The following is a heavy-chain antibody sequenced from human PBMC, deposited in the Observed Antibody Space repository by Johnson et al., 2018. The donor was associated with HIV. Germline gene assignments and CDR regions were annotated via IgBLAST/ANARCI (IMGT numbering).Heavy chain of an antibody. J-gene: IGHJ3*02. Sequence: QVQLVESGGGVVQPGRSLRLSCAASGFSFGTYAMHWVRQAPGKGLEWVAVISHDGYNEDYANSVKGRFTISRDNSKNTLYLQMGSLRAEDMAVYYCAREGLIVGATLGAFDIWGQGTMVTVSS. V-gene: IGHV3-30*03. CDR2: ISHDGYNE. CDR1: GFSFGTYA. D-gene: IGHD1-26*01. CDR3: AREGLIVGATLGAFDI.